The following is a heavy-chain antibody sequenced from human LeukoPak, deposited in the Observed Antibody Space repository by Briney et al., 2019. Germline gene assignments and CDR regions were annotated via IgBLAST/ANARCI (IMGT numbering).Heavy chain of an antibody. V-gene: IGHV1-18*01. CDR2: ISAYNGNT. J-gene: IGHJ5*02. Sequence: ASVKVSCKASGYTFTSYGISWVRQAPGQGLEWMGWISAYNGNTNYAQKLQGRVTMTTDTSTSTAYMELRSLRSDDTAVYYCARDTAPIAAVGTDTWFDPWGQGTLVTVSS. CDR1: GYTFTSYG. D-gene: IGHD6-13*01. CDR3: ARDTAPIAAVGTDTWFDP.